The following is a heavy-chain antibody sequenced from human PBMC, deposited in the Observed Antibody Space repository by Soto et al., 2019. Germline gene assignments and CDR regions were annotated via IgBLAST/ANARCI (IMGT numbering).Heavy chain of an antibody. CDR2: INHSGST. V-gene: IGHV4-34*01. J-gene: IGHJ5*02. Sequence: SETLSLTCAVYGGSFSGYYWSWIRQPPGKGLEWIGEINHSGSTNYNPSLKSRVTISVDTSKNQFSLKLSSVTAADTAVYYCARALTGYCSSTSCYHNWFDPWGQGTLVTVSS. D-gene: IGHD2-2*01. CDR1: GGSFSGYY. CDR3: ARALTGYCSSTSCYHNWFDP.